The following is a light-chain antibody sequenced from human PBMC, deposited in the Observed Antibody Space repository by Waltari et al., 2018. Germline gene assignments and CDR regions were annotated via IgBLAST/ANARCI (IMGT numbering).Light chain of an antibody. CDR1: QNVNNY. Sequence: DIVLSQSPATLSLSPGERATLSCRASQNVNNYLVWYQQKTGQAPRLLIYDASYSATGIPARFSGSGSGTDFTLTISSLEPEDFAVYYCQQRGNWPPSFGGGTKVEIK. CDR2: DAS. CDR3: QQRGNWPPS. V-gene: IGKV3-11*01. J-gene: IGKJ4*01.